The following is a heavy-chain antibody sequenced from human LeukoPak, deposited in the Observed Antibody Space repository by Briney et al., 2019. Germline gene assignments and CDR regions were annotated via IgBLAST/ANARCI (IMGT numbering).Heavy chain of an antibody. V-gene: IGHV4-59*08. CDR3: ARLTTDAFDI. Sequence: SETLSLTCTVSGGAISSYYWSWIRQPPGKGLEWIGYIYYSGSTNYNPSLKSRVTISVDTSKNQFSLKLSSVTAADTAVYYCARLTTDAFDIWGQGTMVTVSS. D-gene: IGHD3-22*01. CDR2: IYYSGST. CDR1: GGAISSYY. J-gene: IGHJ3*02.